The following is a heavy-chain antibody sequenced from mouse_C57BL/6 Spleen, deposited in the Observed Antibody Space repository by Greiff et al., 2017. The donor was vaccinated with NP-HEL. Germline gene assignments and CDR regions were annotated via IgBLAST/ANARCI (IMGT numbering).Heavy chain of an antibody. CDR1: GYTFTSYW. Sequence: VQLQQPGAELVKPGASVKLSCKASGYTFTSYWMHWVKQRPGQGLEWIGMIHPNSGSTNSNEKFKSKATLTVDKSSSTAYMQLSSLTSDDSAVYYCARRGITTPGWYFDVWGTGTTVTVSS. V-gene: IGHV1-64*01. CDR3: ARRGITTPGWYFDV. D-gene: IGHD1-1*01. CDR2: IHPNSGST. J-gene: IGHJ1*03.